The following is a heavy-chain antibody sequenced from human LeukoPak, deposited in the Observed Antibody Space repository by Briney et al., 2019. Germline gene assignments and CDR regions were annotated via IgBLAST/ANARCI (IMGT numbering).Heavy chain of an antibody. CDR3: ARGIAAAGNRWFDP. CDR1: GYTFTGYY. J-gene: IGHJ5*02. Sequence: ASVKVSCKASGYTFTGYYMHWVRQAPGQGLEWMGWINPNSGGTNYAQKFQGRVTMTRDTSISTAYMELSRLRSDDTAVYYWARGIAAAGNRWFDPWGQGTLVTVSS. CDR2: INPNSGGT. D-gene: IGHD6-13*01. V-gene: IGHV1-2*02.